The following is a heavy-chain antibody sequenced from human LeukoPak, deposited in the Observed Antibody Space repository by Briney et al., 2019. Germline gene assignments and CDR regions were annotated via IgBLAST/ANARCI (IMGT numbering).Heavy chain of an antibody. J-gene: IGHJ5*02. D-gene: IGHD1-1*01. V-gene: IGHV1-69*05. CDR3: ASLRTGTNNWFDH. CDR2: IIPIFGTA. Sequence: SVKVSCKASGGTFSSYAISWVRQAPGQGLEWMGGIIPIFGTANYAQKFQGRVTITTDESTSTAYMELSSLRSEDTAVYYCASLRTGTNNWFDHWGQGTLVTVSS. CDR1: GGTFSSYA.